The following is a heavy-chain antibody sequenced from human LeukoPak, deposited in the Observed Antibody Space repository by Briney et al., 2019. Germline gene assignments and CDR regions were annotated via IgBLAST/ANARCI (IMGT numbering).Heavy chain of an antibody. CDR3: ARHATTLRFLGSMDV. J-gene: IGHJ6*04. Sequence: SETLSLTCTVSGGSISSSSYYWGWIRQPPGKGLEWIGSIYYSGSTYYNPSLKSRVTISVDTSKNQFSLKLSSVTAADTAVCYCARHATTLRFLGSMDVWGKGTTVTVSS. D-gene: IGHD3-3*01. CDR1: GGSISSSSYY. CDR2: IYYSGST. V-gene: IGHV4-39*01.